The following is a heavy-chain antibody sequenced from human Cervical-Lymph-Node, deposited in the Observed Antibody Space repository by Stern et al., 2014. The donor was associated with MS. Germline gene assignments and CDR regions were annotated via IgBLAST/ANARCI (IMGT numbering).Heavy chain of an antibody. J-gene: IGHJ6*02. CDR3: ARDLLWFGEFDWGAMDV. Sequence: VQLVESGGGVVQPGRSLRLSCAATGFNFSSYAMQWVCQAPGKGLEWVAVISYDGSKAYYADSVKGRFTISRDNSKKTLFLQMNSLRLEDTADYYCARDLLWFGEFDWGAMDVWGHGTTVTVSS. CDR1: GFNFSSYA. D-gene: IGHD3-10*01. CDR2: ISYDGSKA. V-gene: IGHV3-30-3*01.